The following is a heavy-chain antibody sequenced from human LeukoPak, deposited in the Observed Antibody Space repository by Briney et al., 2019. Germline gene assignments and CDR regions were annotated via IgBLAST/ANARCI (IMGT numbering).Heavy chain of an antibody. CDR2: ISYDGSTK. CDR1: GFIFSSHA. D-gene: IGHD2/OR15-2a*01. Sequence: PGGSLRLSCAASGFIFSSHAMHWVRQAPGKGLEWVAFISYDGSTKTYADSVKGRFTTSRDILLHLQMNSLRPEDTAVYYCVRNNNNDYWGQGTLVTVSS. V-gene: IGHV3-30*02. CDR3: VRNNNNDY. J-gene: IGHJ4*02.